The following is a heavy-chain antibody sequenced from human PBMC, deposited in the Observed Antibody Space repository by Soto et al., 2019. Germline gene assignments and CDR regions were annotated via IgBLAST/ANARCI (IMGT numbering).Heavy chain of an antibody. D-gene: IGHD4-17*01. CDR1: GFTFDDYT. V-gene: IGHV3-43*01. Sequence: GGSLRLSCAASGFTFDDYTMHWVRQAPGKGLEWVSAISWDGGSTYYADSVKGRFTISRDNAKNTLYLQMNSLRAEDTAVYYCARDLHGDYVIHWGQGTLVTVSS. CDR2: ISWDGGST. J-gene: IGHJ4*02. CDR3: ARDLHGDYVIH.